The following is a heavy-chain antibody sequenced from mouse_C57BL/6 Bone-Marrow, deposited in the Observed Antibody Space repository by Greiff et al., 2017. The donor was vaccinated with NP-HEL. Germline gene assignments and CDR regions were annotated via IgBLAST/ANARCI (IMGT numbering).Heavy chain of an antibody. CDR1: GFSLTSYG. J-gene: IGHJ4*01. V-gene: IGHV2-3*01. Sequence: VKLMESGPGLVAPSQSLSITCTVSGFSLTSYGVSWVRQPPEKGLEWLGVIWGDGSTNYHSALISRLSISKDNSKSQVFLKLNSLQTDDTATYYRAKKATDYAMDYWGQGTSVTVSS. CDR3: AKKATDYAMDY. D-gene: IGHD1-1*01. CDR2: IWGDGST.